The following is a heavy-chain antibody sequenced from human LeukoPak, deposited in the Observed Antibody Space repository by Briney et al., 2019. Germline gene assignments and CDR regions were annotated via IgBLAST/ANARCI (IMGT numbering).Heavy chain of an antibody. J-gene: IGHJ4*02. CDR2: ISGSGGST. D-gene: IGHD3-3*01. CDR1: GFTFSSYA. Sequence: GGSLRLSCAASGFTFSSYAMSWVRQAPGKGLERVSAISGSGGSTYYADSVKGRFTISRDNSKNTLYLQMNSLRAEDTAVYYCAKANDFWSGYLGYWGQGTLVTVSS. V-gene: IGHV3-23*01. CDR3: AKANDFWSGYLGY.